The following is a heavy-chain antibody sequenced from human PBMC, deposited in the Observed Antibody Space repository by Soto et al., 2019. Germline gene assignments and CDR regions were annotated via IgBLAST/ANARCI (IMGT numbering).Heavy chain of an antibody. Sequence: ASVKVSCKASGDTFTNYGFSWVRQAPGQGLEGMGWISVDSGNTNYAQNVQGIVTMTTDTSTSTAYMELRSLRSDDTAVYYCARVRSPYYYDSSGYPHYWGQGTLVTVSS. J-gene: IGHJ4*02. D-gene: IGHD3-22*01. CDR2: ISVDSGNT. CDR3: ARVRSPYYYDSSGYPHY. V-gene: IGHV1-18*01. CDR1: GDTFTNYG.